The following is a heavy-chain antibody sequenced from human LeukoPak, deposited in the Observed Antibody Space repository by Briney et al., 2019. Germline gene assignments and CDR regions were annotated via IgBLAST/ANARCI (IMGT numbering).Heavy chain of an antibody. V-gene: IGHV4-38-2*01. CDR3: ARTRVVPAAILRGWFDP. J-gene: IGHJ5*02. CDR1: GYSISSGYY. Sequence: PSETLSLTCAVSGYSISSGYYWGWIRQPPGKGLEWIGSIYHSGSTYYNPSLKSRVTISVDTSKNQFSLKLSSVTAADTAVYYCARTRVVPAAILRGWFDPWGQGTLVTASS. D-gene: IGHD2-2*02. CDR2: IYHSGST.